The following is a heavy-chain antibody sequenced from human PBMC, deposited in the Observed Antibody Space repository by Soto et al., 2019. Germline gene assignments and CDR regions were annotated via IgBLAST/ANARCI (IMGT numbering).Heavy chain of an antibody. D-gene: IGHD3-10*01. V-gene: IGHV3-15*01. CDR2: IKTKTEGGTT. CDR3: TIDRFGLDQFNH. J-gene: IGHJ4*02. CDR1: EFTFSNAW. Sequence: GGSLRLSCAASEFTFSNAWMSWVRQAPGKGLEWVGRIKTKTEGGTTDYAAPVKGRVTISRDDSEKTLNLQMSSLEAADTAMYYCTIDRFGLDQFNHWGQGTLVTVSS.